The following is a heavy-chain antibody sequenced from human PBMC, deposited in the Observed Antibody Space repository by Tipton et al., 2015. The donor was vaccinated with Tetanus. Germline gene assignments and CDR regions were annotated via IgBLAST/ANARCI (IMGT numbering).Heavy chain of an antibody. D-gene: IGHD6-13*01. CDR3: ARRTAATHLFDP. CDR2: IYYSGST. CDR1: GGSISSSSYY. J-gene: IGHJ5*02. Sequence: TLSLTCTVSGGSISSSSYYWGWIRQPPGKGLEWIGSIYYSGSTYYNPSLKSRVTISVDTSKNQFSLKLSSVTAADTAVYYCARRTAATHLFDPWGQGTLVTVSS. V-gene: IGHV4-39*01.